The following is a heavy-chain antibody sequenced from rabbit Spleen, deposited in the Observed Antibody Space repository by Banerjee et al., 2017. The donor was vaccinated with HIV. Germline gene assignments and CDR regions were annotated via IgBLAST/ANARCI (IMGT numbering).Heavy chain of an antibody. CDR1: GFDFSNYG. V-gene: IGHV1S47*01. D-gene: IGHD2-1*01. Sequence: QEQLEESGGGLVQPGGSLTLSCKASGFDFSNYGMTWVRQAPGKGLEWIGYIEPIFGNTYYANWVNGRFAISSHNAQNTLYLQLGSLTAADTATYFCVRDQAGDADYGPYYLNLWGQGTLVTVS. J-gene: IGHJ4*01. CDR2: IEPIFGNT. CDR3: VRDQAGDADYGPYYLNL.